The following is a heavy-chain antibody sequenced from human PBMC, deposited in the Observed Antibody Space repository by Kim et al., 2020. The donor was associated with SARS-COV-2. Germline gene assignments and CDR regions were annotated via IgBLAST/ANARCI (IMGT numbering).Heavy chain of an antibody. CDR2: IKSKTDGGTT. CDR1: GFTFSNAW. J-gene: IGHJ4*02. V-gene: IGHV3-15*01. Sequence: GGSLRLSCAASGFTFSNAWMSWVRQAPGKGLEWVGRIKSKTDGGTTDYAAPVKGRFTISRDDSKNTLYLQMNSLKTEDTAVYYCTTEGVSGYDTIDYWGQGTLVTVSS. D-gene: IGHD5-12*01. CDR3: TTEGVSGYDTIDY.